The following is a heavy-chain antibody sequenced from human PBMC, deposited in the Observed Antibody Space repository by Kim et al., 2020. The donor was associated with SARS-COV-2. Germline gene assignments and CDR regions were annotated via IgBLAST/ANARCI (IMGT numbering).Heavy chain of an antibody. CDR3: ARDPFRNYYYYYMDV. V-gene: IGHV1-46*01. CDR2: INPSGGST. J-gene: IGHJ6*03. Sequence: ASVKVSCKASGYTFTSYYMHWVRQAPGQGLEWMGIINPSGGSTSYAQKFQGRVTMTRDTSTSTVYMELSSLRSEDTAVYYCARDPFRNYYYYYMDVWGKGTTVTVSS. CDR1: GYTFTSYY.